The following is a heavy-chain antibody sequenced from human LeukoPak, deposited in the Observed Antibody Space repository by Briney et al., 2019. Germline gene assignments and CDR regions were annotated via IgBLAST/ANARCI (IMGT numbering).Heavy chain of an antibody. CDR3: AKVRTYDSSGYCLDY. Sequence: GGSLRLSCAASGFTFSDYYMSWIRQAPGKGLEWVSYISSSGSTIYYADSVKGRFTISRDNSKNTLYLQMNSLRAEDTAVYYCAKVRTYDSSGYCLDYWGQGTRVTVSS. V-gene: IGHV3-11*04. CDR1: GFTFSDYY. D-gene: IGHD3-22*01. CDR2: ISSSGSTI. J-gene: IGHJ4*02.